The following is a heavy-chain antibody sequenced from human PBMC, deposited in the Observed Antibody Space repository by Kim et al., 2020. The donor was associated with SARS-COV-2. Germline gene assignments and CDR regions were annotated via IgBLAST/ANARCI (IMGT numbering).Heavy chain of an antibody. V-gene: IGHV3-11*06. Sequence: SVKGRFTIYRDNAKHSLYLQMNSLRAEDTAVYYCARDLKLRYFDWLFFDYWGQGTLVTVSS. D-gene: IGHD3-9*01. CDR3: ARDLKLRYFDWLFFDY. J-gene: IGHJ4*02.